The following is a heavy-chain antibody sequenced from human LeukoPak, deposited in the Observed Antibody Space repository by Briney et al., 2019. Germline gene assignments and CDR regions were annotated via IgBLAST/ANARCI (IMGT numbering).Heavy chain of an antibody. CDR1: GGSISSYY. Sequence: SETLSLTCTVSGGSISSYYWSWIRQPPGKGLEWIGYIYYSGSTNYNPSLKSRVTISVDTSKNQFSLKLSSVTAADTAVYYCARGSFRTLDYWGQGTLVTVSS. CDR2: IYYSGST. J-gene: IGHJ4*02. V-gene: IGHV4-59*01. CDR3: ARGSFRTLDY. D-gene: IGHD1-26*01.